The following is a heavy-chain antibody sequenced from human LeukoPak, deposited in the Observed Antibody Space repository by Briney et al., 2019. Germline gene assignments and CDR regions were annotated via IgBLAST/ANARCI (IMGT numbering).Heavy chain of an antibody. J-gene: IGHJ4*02. CDR3: ARIHDSTHGLLDE. D-gene: IGHD5/OR15-5a*01. Sequence: ASVKVSCKASGGTFSGYSISWVRQATGQGVEWMGRIITMFATVNYALKFQGRLTFTADDSTGSAYMELTSLTSEDTAVYYCARIHDSTHGLLDEWGQGTLVTVSS. CDR2: IITMFATV. V-gene: IGHV1-69*13. CDR1: GGTFSGYS.